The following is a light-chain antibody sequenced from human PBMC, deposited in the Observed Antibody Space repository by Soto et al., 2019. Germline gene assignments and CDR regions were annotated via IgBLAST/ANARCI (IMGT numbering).Light chain of an antibody. CDR1: QGISSY. Sequence: DIQLTQSPSFLSASVGDRVTITCRASQGISSYLAWYQQKPGKAPKLLIYAASPLQSGVPSRFSGSGSGTEFTLTIGILQPEDFATYYCQQLNSYPYTFGQG. CDR2: AAS. CDR3: QQLNSYPYT. V-gene: IGKV1-9*01. J-gene: IGKJ2*01.